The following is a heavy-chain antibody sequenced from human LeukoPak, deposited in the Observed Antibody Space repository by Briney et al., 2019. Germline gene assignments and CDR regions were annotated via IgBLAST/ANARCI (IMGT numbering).Heavy chain of an antibody. D-gene: IGHD2-15*01. CDR1: GGSYSGYY. CDR2: INHSGST. Sequence: SETLSLTCAVYGGSYSGYYSSWIRQPPGKGLEWIGEINHSGSTNYNPSLKSRVTISVDTSKNQFSLKLSSVTAADTAVYYCARGLSAIVYWGQGTLVTVSS. V-gene: IGHV4-34*01. J-gene: IGHJ4*02. CDR3: ARGLSAIVY.